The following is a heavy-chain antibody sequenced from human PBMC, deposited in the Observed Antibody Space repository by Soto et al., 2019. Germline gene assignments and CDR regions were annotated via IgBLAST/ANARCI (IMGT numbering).Heavy chain of an antibody. V-gene: IGHV3-23*01. CDR3: AKDLTSYCTYGFCHPSDGGQYYYGMDV. CDR1: GFTFSNYA. J-gene: IGHJ6*02. CDR2: SSGSGDTT. D-gene: IGHD2-8*01. Sequence: EVQLLESGGALVQPGGSLRLSCAASGFTFSNYAMTWVRQAPGKGLEWVSISSGSGDTTDYGDSVKGRFTISRDNSNNTVSLHMSSLRPEDTAVYYCAKDLTSYCTYGFCHPSDGGQYYYGMDVWGQGTTVTVSS.